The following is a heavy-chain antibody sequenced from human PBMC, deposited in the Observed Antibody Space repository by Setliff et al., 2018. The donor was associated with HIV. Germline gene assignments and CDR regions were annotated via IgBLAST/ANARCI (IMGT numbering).Heavy chain of an antibody. D-gene: IGHD2-21*02. V-gene: IGHV4-39*01. CDR1: GDSMISRPYY. CDR2: IFYSGSI. J-gene: IGHJ4*02. Sequence: SETLSLTCTVSGDSMISRPYYWGWIRQSPGKGLEWIGNIFYSGSIYSNPSLKSRINLSIDTSKNQFSLKLTSVTAAGTAVYYCARFSVVVTAPGYWGRGTLVTVSS. CDR3: ARFSVVVTAPGY.